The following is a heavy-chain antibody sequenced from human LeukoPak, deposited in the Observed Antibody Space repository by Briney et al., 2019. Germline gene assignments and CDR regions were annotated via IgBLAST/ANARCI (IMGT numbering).Heavy chain of an antibody. CDR1: GFSFSSYG. V-gene: IGHV3-33*01. D-gene: IGHD4-11*01. CDR2: IWYDGSNK. Sequence: PGGSLRLSCAASGFSFSSYGMHWVRQAPGKGLEWVAVIWYDGSNKYYADSVKGRFTISRDNSKNTLFLQMNSLRAEDTAVYYCARDGSVTVTTLDYWGQGTLVTVSS. CDR3: ARDGSVTVTTLDY. J-gene: IGHJ4*02.